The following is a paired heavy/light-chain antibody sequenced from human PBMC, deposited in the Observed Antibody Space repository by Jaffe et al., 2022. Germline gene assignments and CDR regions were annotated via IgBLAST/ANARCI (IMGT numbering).Heavy chain of an antibody. CDR3: ATLRNGGGYSGYDKMIIDY. V-gene: IGHV1-2*02. J-gene: IGHJ4*02. CDR1: GYTFTGYY. Sequence: QVQLVQSGAEVKKPGASVKVSCKASGYTFTGYYMHWVRQAPGQGLEWMGWINPNSGGTNYAQKFQGRVTMTRDTSISTAYMELSRLRSDDTAVYYCATLRNGGGYSGYDKMIIDYWGQGTLVTVSS. D-gene: IGHD5-12*01. CDR2: INPNSGGT.
Light chain of an antibody. CDR2: DNN. CDR3: GTWDSSLSAAV. CDR1: SSNIGNNY. Sequence: QSVLTQPPSVSAAPGQKVTISCSGSSSNIGNNYVSWYQQLPGTAPKLLIYDNNKRPSGIPDRFSGSKSGTSATLGITGLQTGDEADYYCGTWDSSLSAAVFGGGTQLTVL. J-gene: IGLJ7*01. V-gene: IGLV1-51*01.